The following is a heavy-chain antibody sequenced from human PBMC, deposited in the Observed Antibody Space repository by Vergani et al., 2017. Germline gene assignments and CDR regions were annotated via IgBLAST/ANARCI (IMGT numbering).Heavy chain of an antibody. CDR1: GYSFTSNW. D-gene: IGHD6-6*01. CDR3: ARHDESVDEYSSSSTLGGFDY. Sequence: EVQLVQSGAEVKKPGESLKISCKGSGYSFTSNWIGWVRQMPGKGLEWMGIIYPGDSDTRYSPSFQGQVTISADKSISTAYLQWSSLKASDTAMYYCARHDESVDEYSSSSTLGGFDYWGQGTLVTVAS. J-gene: IGHJ4*02. CDR2: IYPGDSDT. V-gene: IGHV5-51*01.